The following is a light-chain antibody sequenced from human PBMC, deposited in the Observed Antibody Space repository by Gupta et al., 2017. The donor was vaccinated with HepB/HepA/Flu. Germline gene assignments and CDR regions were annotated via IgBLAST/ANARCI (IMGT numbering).Light chain of an antibody. J-gene: IGLJ3*02. CDR2: LNSDGSH. V-gene: IGLV4-69*01. CDR1: SGHSSYA. CDR3: KTWGTQGV. Sequence: QLVLTQSPSASASLGASVKLTCTLSSGHSSYAIAWHQQQPEKGPRYLMKLNSDGSHSKGDGIPDRFSGSSSGAERYLTISSLQSEDEADYYCKTWGTQGVFGGGTKLTVL.